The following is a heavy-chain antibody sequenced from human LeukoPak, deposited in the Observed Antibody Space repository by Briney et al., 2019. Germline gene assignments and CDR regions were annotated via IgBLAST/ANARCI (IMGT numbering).Heavy chain of an antibody. Sequence: GASVKVYCKASGGTFSSYAISWVRQAPGQGLEWMGGIIPIFGTANYAQKFQGRVTITADESTSTAYMELSSLRSEDTAVYYCASLGGATDFLHYFDYWGQGTLVTVSS. V-gene: IGHV1-69*13. CDR1: GGTFSSYA. CDR3: ASLGGATDFLHYFDY. J-gene: IGHJ4*02. CDR2: IIPIFGTA. D-gene: IGHD2/OR15-2a*01.